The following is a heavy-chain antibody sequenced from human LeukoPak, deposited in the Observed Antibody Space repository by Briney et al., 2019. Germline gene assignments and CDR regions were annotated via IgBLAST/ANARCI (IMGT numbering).Heavy chain of an antibody. Sequence: GGSLRLSCSVSAFTFNTFDNFAMNWVRQAPGKGLEWVAAISESGASTYYAASVKGRFTISRDNSKSTLSLQMNSLRAEDTAIYYCATYRQVLLPFESWGQGTLVTVSS. CDR1: AFTFNTFDNFA. V-gene: IGHV3-23*01. J-gene: IGHJ4*02. D-gene: IGHD2-8*02. CDR2: ISESGAST. CDR3: ATYRQVLLPFES.